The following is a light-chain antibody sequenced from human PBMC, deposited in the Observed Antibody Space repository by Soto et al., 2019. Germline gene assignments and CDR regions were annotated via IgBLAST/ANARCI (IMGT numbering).Light chain of an antibody. V-gene: IGKV3-11*01. CDR2: DAS. CDR3: QQRSNWPRT. Sequence: EIVLTQSPATLSLSPGERATLSCWASQSVSSYLAWYQQKPGQAPRLLIYDASNRATGIPARFSGSGSGTGFTLTISSLEPEDFAVYYCQQRSNWPRTFGQGTKVEIK. J-gene: IGKJ1*01. CDR1: QSVSSY.